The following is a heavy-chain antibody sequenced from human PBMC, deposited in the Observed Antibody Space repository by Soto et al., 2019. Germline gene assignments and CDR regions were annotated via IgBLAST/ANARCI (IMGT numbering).Heavy chain of an antibody. CDR2: IIPILGIA. V-gene: IGHV1-69*02. CDR3: ARGGEYYYGSGSYYPYYYYFMDV. CDR1: GGTFSSYT. D-gene: IGHD3-10*01. J-gene: IGHJ6*03. Sequence: QVQLVQSGAEVKKPGSSVKVSCKASGGTFSSYTISWVRQAPGQGLEWMGRIIPILGIANYAQKFQGRVTITADKSTRPAYMQLSSLRSEDTAVYYCARGGEYYYGSGSYYPYYYYFMDVWGKGTTVTVSS.